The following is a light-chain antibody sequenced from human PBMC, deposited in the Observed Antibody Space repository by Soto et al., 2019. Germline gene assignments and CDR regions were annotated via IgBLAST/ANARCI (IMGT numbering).Light chain of an antibody. V-gene: IGLV1-44*01. J-gene: IGLJ3*02. Sequence: QSVLTQPHSASGTPGQRVTISCSGSSSNIGTSSVHWFQQLPGTAPKLLISTTNQRPSGVPERFSGSKSGTSASLAISGLQSEVEAVYYCAAWYDRLNCPVFGPGRKIT. CDR2: TTN. CDR1: SSNIGTSS. CDR3: AAWYDRLNCPV.